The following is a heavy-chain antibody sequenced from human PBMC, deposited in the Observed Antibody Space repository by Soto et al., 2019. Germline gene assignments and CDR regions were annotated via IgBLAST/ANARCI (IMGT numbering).Heavy chain of an antibody. CDR3: VRDYASDSGVHLDF. CDR2: IGAGDGKT. J-gene: IGHJ4*02. CDR1: GYRFTHYF. Sequence: ASVKVSCKASGYRFTHYFIHWVRQAPGQRLEWMGWIGAGDGKTYYSQNFQGRVTITKDTSASTAYMELGSLISEDTAVYYCVRDYASDSGVHLDFWGQGTLVTVSS. D-gene: IGHD3-22*01. V-gene: IGHV1-3*01.